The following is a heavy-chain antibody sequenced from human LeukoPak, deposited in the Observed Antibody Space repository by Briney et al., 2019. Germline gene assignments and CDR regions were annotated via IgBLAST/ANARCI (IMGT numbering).Heavy chain of an antibody. CDR2: ISWNSGSI. CDR3: AKDIALEYSSSWHLSN. D-gene: IGHD6-13*01. V-gene: IGHV3-9*01. J-gene: IGHJ4*02. Sequence: GRPLRLSCAASGFTFDGYAMHWVRQAPGKGLEWVSGISWNSGSIGYADSVKGRFTISRDNAKNSLYLQMNSLRAEDTALYYCAKDIALEYSSSWHLSNWGQGTLVTVSS. CDR1: GFTFDGYA.